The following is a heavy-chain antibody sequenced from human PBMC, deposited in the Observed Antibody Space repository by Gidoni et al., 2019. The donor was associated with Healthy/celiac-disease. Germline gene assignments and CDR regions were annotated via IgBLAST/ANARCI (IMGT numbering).Heavy chain of an antibody. CDR2: ISWNSGSI. V-gene: IGHV3-9*01. D-gene: IGHD3-22*01. Sequence: EGQLVESGGGLVQPGRSLRLSCAASGFSFDDYAMHWVRQAPGKGLEWVSGISWNSGSIGYADSVKGRFTISRDNAKNSLYLQMNSLRAEDTALYYCVKDRYDSSGYYFDYWGQGTLVTVSS. CDR1: GFSFDDYA. CDR3: VKDRYDSSGYYFDY. J-gene: IGHJ4*02.